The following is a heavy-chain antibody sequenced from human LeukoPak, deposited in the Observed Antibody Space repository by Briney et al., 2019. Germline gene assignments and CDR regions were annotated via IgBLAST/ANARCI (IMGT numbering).Heavy chain of an antibody. CDR3: ARATNYGSGAQGYYYYYYMDV. D-gene: IGHD3-10*01. CDR1: GFTFSIYA. V-gene: IGHV3-48*04. CDR2: IDASRGTT. J-gene: IGHJ6*03. Sequence: PGGSLRLSCAASGFTFSIYAMNWVRQAPGKGLEWVSAIDASRGTTYYADSVKGRFTISRDNAKNSLYLQMNSLRAEDTAVYYCARATNYGSGAQGYYYYYYMDVWGKGTTVTISS.